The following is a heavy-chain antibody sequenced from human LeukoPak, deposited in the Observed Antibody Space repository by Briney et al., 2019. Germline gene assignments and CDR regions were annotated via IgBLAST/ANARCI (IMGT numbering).Heavy chain of an antibody. CDR3: AKVGHIVATICYFDY. J-gene: IGHJ4*02. D-gene: IGHD5-12*01. CDR2: ISGSGGST. Sequence: GGSLRLSCAASGFTFSSYAMSWVRQAPGKGLEWVSAISGSGGSTYCADSVKGRFTISRDNSKNTLYLQMNSLRAEDTAVYYCAKVGHIVATICYFDYWGQGTLVTVSS. V-gene: IGHV3-23*01. CDR1: GFTFSSYA.